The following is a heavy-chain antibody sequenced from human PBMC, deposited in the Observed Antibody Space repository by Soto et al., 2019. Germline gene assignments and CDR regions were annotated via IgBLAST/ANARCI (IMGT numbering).Heavy chain of an antibody. CDR1: GYTFTGYY. CDR2: INPNSGGT. Sequence: QVQLVQSGAEVKKPGASVKVSCKASGYTFTGYYMHWVRQAPGQGLEWMGWINPNSGGTNYAQKCQGWVTMTRDTSISTAYMELSRLRSDDTAVYYCARTVDYGDYESFDYWGQGTLVTVSS. J-gene: IGHJ4*02. D-gene: IGHD4-17*01. V-gene: IGHV1-2*04. CDR3: ARTVDYGDYESFDY.